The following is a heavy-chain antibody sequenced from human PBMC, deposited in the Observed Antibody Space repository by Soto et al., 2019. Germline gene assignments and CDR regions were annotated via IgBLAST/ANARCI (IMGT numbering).Heavy chain of an antibody. CDR3: AKECVYDSSGWSFDY. V-gene: IGHV3-30*18. CDR1: GFTFSSYG. J-gene: IGHJ4*02. Sequence: QVQLVESGGGVVQPGRSLRLSCAASGFTFSSYGMHWVRQAPGKGLEWVAGISNDGSNQYYADSVKGRFTISRDNAKNTPYLQINSPRAEDTDVYYWAKECVYDSSGWSFDYWGQGTLVTVSS. CDR2: ISNDGSNQ. D-gene: IGHD3-22*01.